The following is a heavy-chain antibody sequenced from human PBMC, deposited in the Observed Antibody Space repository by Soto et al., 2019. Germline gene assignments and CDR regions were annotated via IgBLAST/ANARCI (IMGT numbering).Heavy chain of an antibody. CDR3: ASYPYDGY. J-gene: IGHJ4*02. CDR1: GFSFSSYS. Sequence: EVQLVESGGGLVKPGGSLRLSCAASGFSFSSYSMNWVRQATGKGLEWVSSISSSSSYIYYADSVKGRFTISRDNAKKSLYLQMNSLRAEDTAVYYCASYPYDGYWGQGTLVTVSS. V-gene: IGHV3-21*01. D-gene: IGHD5-12*01. CDR2: ISSSSSYI.